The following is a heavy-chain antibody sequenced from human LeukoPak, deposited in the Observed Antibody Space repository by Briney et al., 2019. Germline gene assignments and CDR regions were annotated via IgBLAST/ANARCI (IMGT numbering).Heavy chain of an antibody. CDR2: INPNSGGT. D-gene: IGHD3-3*01. CDR3: ASRDGRSSSFRFDP. J-gene: IGHJ5*02. CDR1: GYTFTGYY. Sequence: ASVKVSCKASGYTFTGYYMHWVRQAPGQGLEWMGWINPNSGGTNYAQKFQGRVTMTRDTSISTAHMELSRLRSDDTAVYYCASRDGRSSSFRFDPWGQGTLVTVSS. V-gene: IGHV1-2*02.